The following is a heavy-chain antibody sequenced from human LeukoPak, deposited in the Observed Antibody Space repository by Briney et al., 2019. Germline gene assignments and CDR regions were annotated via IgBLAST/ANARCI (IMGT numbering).Heavy chain of an antibody. Sequence: PGGSLRLSCAASGFTFSSYSMNWVRQAPGKGLEWVSYISSSSSTIYYADSVKGRFTISRDNAKNSLYLQMISLRAEDTAVYYCAREIRYDSSGGYFDYWGQGTLVTVSS. CDR2: ISSSSSTI. D-gene: IGHD3-22*01. CDR3: AREIRYDSSGGYFDY. V-gene: IGHV3-48*01. CDR1: GFTFSSYS. J-gene: IGHJ4*02.